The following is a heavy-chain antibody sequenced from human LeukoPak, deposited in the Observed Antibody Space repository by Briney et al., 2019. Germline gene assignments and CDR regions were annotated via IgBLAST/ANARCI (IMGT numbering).Heavy chain of an antibody. Sequence: SETLSLTCTVSGGSISSSSYYWGWIRQPPGKGLEWIGSIYYSGSTYYNPSLKSRVTISVDTSKNQFSLKLCSVTAADTAVYYCARDQTSITGTGYWGQGTLVTVSS. J-gene: IGHJ4*02. CDR2: IYYSGST. CDR3: ARDQTSITGTGY. CDR1: GGSISSSSYY. D-gene: IGHD1-20*01. V-gene: IGHV4-39*07.